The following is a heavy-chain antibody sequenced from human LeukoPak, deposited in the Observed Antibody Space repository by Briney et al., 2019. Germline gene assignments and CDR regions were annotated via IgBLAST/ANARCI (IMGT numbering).Heavy chain of an antibody. Sequence: PGGSLRLSCAPSGLTFTSYAMSWVRQAPGKGLDWVSAISGSGGSTYYADSVKGRFTISRDNSKNTLYLQMNSLRAEDTAVYYCAKFLPTHIVVANYYFDYWGQGTLVTVSS. J-gene: IGHJ4*02. CDR3: AKFLPTHIVVANYYFDY. CDR2: ISGSGGST. CDR1: GLTFTSYA. V-gene: IGHV3-23*01. D-gene: IGHD2-21*01.